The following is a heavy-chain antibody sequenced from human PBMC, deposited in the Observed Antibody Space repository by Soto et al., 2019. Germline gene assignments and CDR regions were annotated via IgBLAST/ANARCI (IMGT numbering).Heavy chain of an antibody. J-gene: IGHJ3*02. Sequence: SETLSLTCTVSGGSISSSIYYWGWIRQPPGKGLEWIGSIYYSGSTYYNPSLKSRVTISVDTSKNQFSLKLSSVTAADTAVYYCARHTGAMVRGVIIKGAFDISGQGTMVTVSS. CDR3: ARHTGAMVRGVIIKGAFDI. CDR2: IYYSGST. V-gene: IGHV4-39*01. D-gene: IGHD3-10*01. CDR1: GGSISSSIYY.